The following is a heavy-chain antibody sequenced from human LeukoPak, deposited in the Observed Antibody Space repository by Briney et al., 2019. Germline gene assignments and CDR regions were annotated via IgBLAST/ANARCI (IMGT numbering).Heavy chain of an antibody. J-gene: IGHJ5*02. CDR2: IKSKTDGGTT. CDR3: ERQHSVVAVAVEP. Sequence: GGSLRLSCAASGFTFSIACMSWVRQAPGKGLEWVGRIKSKTDGGTTDYAETVKGRFTISRDDSTNTLYLQMNSLRDEDTAVYYCERQHSVVAVAVEPWGQGTLVTVSS. V-gene: IGHV3-15*05. CDR1: GFTFSIAC. D-gene: IGHD6-19*01.